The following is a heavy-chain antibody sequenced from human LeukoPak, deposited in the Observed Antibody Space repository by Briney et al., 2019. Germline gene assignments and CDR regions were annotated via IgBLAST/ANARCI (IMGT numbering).Heavy chain of an antibody. D-gene: IGHD2-21*02. Sequence: GGSLRLSCVASEFDFFSYGMRWVRQAPGKGLVWVSRIFTDGSTTTYADSVKGRFTISRDNAKNTLYLEMKSLRVEDTAVYYCARELPREVTLDYWGQGTLVTVSP. CDR3: ARELPREVTLDY. J-gene: IGHJ4*01. V-gene: IGHV3-74*03. CDR1: EFDFFSYG. CDR2: IFTDGSTT.